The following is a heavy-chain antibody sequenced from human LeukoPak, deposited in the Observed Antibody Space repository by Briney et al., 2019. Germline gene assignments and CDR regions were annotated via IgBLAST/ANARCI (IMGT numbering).Heavy chain of an antibody. D-gene: IGHD3-22*01. CDR2: ISWNSGSI. V-gene: IGHV3-9*01. CDR1: GFTFDDYA. Sequence: GGSLRLSCAASGFTFDDYAMHWVRQAPGKSLEWVSGISWNSGSIGYADSVKGRFTISRDNAKNSLYLQMNSLRAEDTALYYCAKVSYYDSSGYLGDAFDIWGQGTMVTVSS. CDR3: AKVSYYDSSGYLGDAFDI. J-gene: IGHJ3*02.